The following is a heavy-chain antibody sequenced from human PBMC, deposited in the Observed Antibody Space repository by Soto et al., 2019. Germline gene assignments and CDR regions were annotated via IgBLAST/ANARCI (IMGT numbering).Heavy chain of an antibody. CDR3: ARQIYDSDTGPNFQYYFDS. CDR1: GYSFAGYW. CDR2: IDPSDSQT. J-gene: IGHJ4*02. Sequence: PGASLKISCKGSGYSFAGYWITWVRQKPGKGPEWMGRIDPSDSQTYYSPSFRGHVTISVTKSITTVFLQWSSLRASDTAMYYCARQIYDSDTGPNFQYYFDSWGQGTPVTVSS. D-gene: IGHD3-22*01. V-gene: IGHV5-10-1*01.